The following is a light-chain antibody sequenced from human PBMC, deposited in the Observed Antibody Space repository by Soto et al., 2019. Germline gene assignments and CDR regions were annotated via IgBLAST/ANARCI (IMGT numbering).Light chain of an antibody. CDR2: STS. CDR3: AAWDDRLDVYV. V-gene: IGLV1-44*01. CDR1: SSNIGSNT. J-gene: IGLJ1*01. Sequence: HSVLTQPPSASGTPGQIVAISCSGSSSNIGSNTVTWYQQRPGTAPKLLIYSTSQRSSGVPGRFSGSKSGASASLSISGLQSEDEADYYCAAWDDRLDVYVFGTGTKLTVL.